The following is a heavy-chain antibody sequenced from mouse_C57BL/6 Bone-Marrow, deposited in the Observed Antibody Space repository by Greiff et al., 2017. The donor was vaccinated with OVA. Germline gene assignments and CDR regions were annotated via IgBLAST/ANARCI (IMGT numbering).Heavy chain of an antibody. Sequence: DVMLVESGGGLVKPGGSLKLSCAASGFTFSSSAMSWVRQTPEKRLEWVATISDGGSYTYYPDNVKGRFTISRDNAKNNLYLQMSHLKSEDTAMYYCAREGGDYDGFDYWGQGTTLTVSS. D-gene: IGHD2-4*01. CDR2: ISDGGSYT. CDR3: AREGGDYDGFDY. CDR1: GFTFSSSA. V-gene: IGHV5-4*01. J-gene: IGHJ2*01.